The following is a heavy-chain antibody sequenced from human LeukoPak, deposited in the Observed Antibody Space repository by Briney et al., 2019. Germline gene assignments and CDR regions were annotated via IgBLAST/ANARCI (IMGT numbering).Heavy chain of an antibody. Sequence: PSETLSLTCTVSGGSISSSSYYWGWIRQPPGKGLEWIGYIYYSGSTNYNPSLKSRVTISVDTSKNQFSLKLSSVTAADTAVYYCARSYSSGWADYWGQGTLVTVSS. D-gene: IGHD6-19*01. V-gene: IGHV4-61*05. CDR2: IYYSGST. CDR3: ARSYSSGWADY. CDR1: GGSISSSSYY. J-gene: IGHJ4*02.